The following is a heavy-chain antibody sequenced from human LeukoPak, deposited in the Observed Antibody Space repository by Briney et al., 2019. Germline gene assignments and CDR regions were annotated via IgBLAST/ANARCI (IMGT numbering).Heavy chain of an antibody. D-gene: IGHD5-24*01. J-gene: IGHJ6*02. Sequence: RGSLRLSCAASGFTFSSYAMHWVRQAPGKGLEWVAVISYDGSNKYYADSVKGRFTISRDNSKNTLYLQMNSLRAEDTAVYYCARDGYNSLDVWGQGTTVTVSS. CDR1: GFTFSSYA. CDR3: ARDGYNSLDV. V-gene: IGHV3-30-3*01. CDR2: ISYDGSNK.